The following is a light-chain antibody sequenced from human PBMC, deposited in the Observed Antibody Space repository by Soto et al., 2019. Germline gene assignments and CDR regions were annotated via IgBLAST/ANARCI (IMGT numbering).Light chain of an antibody. CDR2: DVS. V-gene: IGLV2-14*01. CDR3: SSYTSIYV. CDR1: SSDVGGYNY. Sequence: QSVLTQPASVSGSPGQSITISCTGTSSDVGGYNYVSWYQQHPGKAPKLMIYDVSNRPSGVSNRFSGSKSGNTASLTISGLQAEDEAAYYCSSYTSIYVFGTGTEVTVL. J-gene: IGLJ1*01.